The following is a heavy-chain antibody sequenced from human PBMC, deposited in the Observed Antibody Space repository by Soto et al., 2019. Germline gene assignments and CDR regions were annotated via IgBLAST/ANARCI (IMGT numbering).Heavy chain of an antibody. CDR1: GFSFRDAW. V-gene: IGHV3-15*07. CDR2: IKSKAAGGAI. Sequence: EVQMVESGGGLVKPGGSLRISCAVSGFSFRDAWMNWVRQAPGKGLEWVGRIKSKAAGGAIDYAAPVKDRFTISRDDSKDNVYLQINSLRTEDTAMYYCTKDGSFGGVVGAFHLGGQGTMLSVSS. D-gene: IGHD3-10*01. CDR3: TKDGSFGGVVGAFHL. J-gene: IGHJ3*01.